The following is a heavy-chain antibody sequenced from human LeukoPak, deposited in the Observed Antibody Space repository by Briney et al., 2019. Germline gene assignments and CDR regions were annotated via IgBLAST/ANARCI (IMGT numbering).Heavy chain of an antibody. Sequence: PGGSLRLSCAASGFTFSYYGMHWVRQAPGKGLEWVAFVRSDGSTKYYADSVKGRFTISRDNSKNTLYLQMNSLRAEDTAVYYCAKGGIAAAVPYNWIDPWGQGILVTVSS. CDR1: GFTFSYYG. V-gene: IGHV3-30*02. CDR2: VRSDGSTK. J-gene: IGHJ5*02. CDR3: AKGGIAAAVPYNWIDP. D-gene: IGHD6-13*01.